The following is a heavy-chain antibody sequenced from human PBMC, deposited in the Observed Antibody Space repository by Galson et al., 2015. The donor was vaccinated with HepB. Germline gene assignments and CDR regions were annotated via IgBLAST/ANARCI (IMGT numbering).Heavy chain of an antibody. Sequence: TLSLTCTVSGGSICSGGYYWSWIRQHPGKGLEWIGYIYYSGSTYYNPSLKSRVTISVDTSKNQFSLKLSSVTAADTAVYYCARDLGTSYYGMDVWGQGTTVTVSS. D-gene: IGHD2-8*01. CDR3: ARDLGTSYYGMDV. J-gene: IGHJ6*02. V-gene: IGHV4-31*03. CDR2: IYYSGST. CDR1: GGSICSGGYY.